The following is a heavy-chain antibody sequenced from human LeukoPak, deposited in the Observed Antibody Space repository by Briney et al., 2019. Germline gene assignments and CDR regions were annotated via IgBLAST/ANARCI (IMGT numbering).Heavy chain of an antibody. CDR2: IYYSGST. V-gene: IGHV4-39*01. Sequence: PSETLSLTCTVSGGSISSSSYYWGWIRQPPGKGLEWIGSIYYSGSTYYNPSLKSRVTISVDTSKNQFSLKLSSVTAADTAVYYCARVAGRRDGYNWDYWGQGTLVTVSS. CDR1: GGSISSSSYY. D-gene: IGHD5-24*01. CDR3: ARVAGRRDGYNWDY. J-gene: IGHJ4*02.